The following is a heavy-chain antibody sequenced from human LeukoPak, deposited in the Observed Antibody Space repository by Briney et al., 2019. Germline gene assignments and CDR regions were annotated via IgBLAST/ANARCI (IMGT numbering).Heavy chain of an antibody. Sequence: SETLSLTCTVSGGSISSSCRYWGWIRQPPGKGLEWIASIYYSGSTYYNPSLKSRVTISVDTSKNQFSLKLNYVTAADTAVYYCARRNYYFDYWGQGTLVTVSS. J-gene: IGHJ4*02. CDR3: ARRNYYFDY. CDR1: GGSISSSCRY. V-gene: IGHV4-39*01. CDR2: IYYSGST.